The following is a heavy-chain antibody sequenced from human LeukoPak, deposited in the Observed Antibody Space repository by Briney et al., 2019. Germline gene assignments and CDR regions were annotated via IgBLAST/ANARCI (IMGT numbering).Heavy chain of an antibody. CDR1: GCSISSGSYY. D-gene: IGHD2-15*01. CDR3: ARNSIYCSGGSCYSDY. Sequence: PSETLSLTCTVSGCSISSGSYYWRWIRQPPEKRLEWIGRIYTRWSANYNPSLKSRVTISVDTSKNQFSLKLSSVTAADTAVYYCARNSIYCSGGSCYSDYWGQGTLVTVSS. CDR2: IYTRWSA. J-gene: IGHJ4*02. V-gene: IGHV4-61*02.